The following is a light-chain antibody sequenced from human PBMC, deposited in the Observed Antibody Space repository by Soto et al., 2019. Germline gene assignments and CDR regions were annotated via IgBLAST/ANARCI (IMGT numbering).Light chain of an antibody. CDR2: DVS. CDR1: SSDVGGYNY. CDR3: ASYTRSNSYL. Sequence: QSVLTQPASVSGSPGQSITISCSGTSSDVGGYNYVSWYQQHQGKVPKLMIYDVSDRPSGVSSRFSASKSGNTASLTISGLQAEDEADYYCASYTRSNSYLFGTGTKLTVL. V-gene: IGLV2-14*03. J-gene: IGLJ1*01.